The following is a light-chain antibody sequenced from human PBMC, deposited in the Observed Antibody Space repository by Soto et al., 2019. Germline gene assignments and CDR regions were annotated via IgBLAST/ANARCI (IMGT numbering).Light chain of an antibody. CDR3: SSYTTSSTVV. V-gene: IGLV1-47*01. Sequence: QSVLTQPPSASGTPGQRVTISCSGSSSNIGSNYLYWYQQLPGTAPKLVIYRNNQRPSGVPDRFSGSKSGTSASLAISGLRSGDEADYYCSSYTTSSTVVFGGGTQLTVL. J-gene: IGLJ7*01. CDR2: RNN. CDR1: SSNIGSNY.